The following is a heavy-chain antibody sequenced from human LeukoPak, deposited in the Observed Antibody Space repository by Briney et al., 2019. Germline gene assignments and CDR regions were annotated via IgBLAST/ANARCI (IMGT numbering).Heavy chain of an antibody. CDR3: ARHPRLYNNYGHYYFYYMDV. D-gene: IGHD4-11*01. CDR2: IYYSGST. V-gene: IGHV4-30-4*08. CDR1: GFSLSTSGMC. Sequence: SGPALVKPTQTLTLTCTFSGFSLSTSGMCVSWIRQPPGKGLEWIGYIYYSGSTYYNPSLKSRVTISVDTSKNQFSLKLSSVTASDTAVYYCARHPRLYNNYGHYYFYYMDVWGKGTTVTVSS. J-gene: IGHJ6*03.